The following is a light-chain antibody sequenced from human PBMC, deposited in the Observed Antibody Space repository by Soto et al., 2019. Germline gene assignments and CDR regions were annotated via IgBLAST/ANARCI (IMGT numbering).Light chain of an antibody. CDR1: HDITKY. CDR2: AAS. Sequence: DIQVTQSPSSLSAFVGDRVTITCQASHDITKYLNWYQQKPGKVPKLLIYAASTLQSGVPSRFSGSGSGTDFTLTLSSLQAEDSATYYCQQSFIAPWTFGQGTKVDIK. J-gene: IGKJ1*01. V-gene: IGKV1-39*01. CDR3: QQSFIAPWT.